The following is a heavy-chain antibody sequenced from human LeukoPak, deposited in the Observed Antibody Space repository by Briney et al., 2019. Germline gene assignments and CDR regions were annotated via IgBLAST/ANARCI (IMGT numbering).Heavy chain of an antibody. CDR3: ARHYDSTAYSLDY. CDR2: IKHDGSQK. Sequence: PGGSLRLSCAASGFTFSSYWMTWVRQAPGKGLEWVANIKHDGSQKFYLDSVKGRFTISRDNAKESLFLQMNSLRAEDTAVYYCARHYDSTAYSLDYWGQGTLVTVSS. D-gene: IGHD3-22*01. J-gene: IGHJ4*02. CDR1: GFTFSSYW. V-gene: IGHV3-7*01.